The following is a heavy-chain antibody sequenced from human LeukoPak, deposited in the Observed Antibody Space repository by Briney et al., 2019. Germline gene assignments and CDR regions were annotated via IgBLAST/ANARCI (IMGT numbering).Heavy chain of an antibody. J-gene: IGHJ4*02. V-gene: IGHV3-11*03. Sequence: PGGSLRLSCAASGFSFSDFYMSWIRQAPGKGLESVSYISGSSSKTNYADSVKGRFTISRDNAKKTLYLQMKSLRPEDTAVYYCTRHPAEGDYWGQGTLVTVSS. CDR2: ISGSSSKT. D-gene: IGHD2-15*01. CDR3: TRHPAEGDY. CDR1: GFSFSDFY.